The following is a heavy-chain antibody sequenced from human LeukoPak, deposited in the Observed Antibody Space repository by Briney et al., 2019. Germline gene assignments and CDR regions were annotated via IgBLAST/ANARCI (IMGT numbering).Heavy chain of an antibody. D-gene: IGHD3-22*01. CDR2: INPSGGST. J-gene: IGHJ4*02. CDR1: GYTFTSYY. V-gene: IGHV1-46*01. CDR3: ARDAGDYYDSSGYSPFDY. Sequence: ASVKVSCKASGYTFTSYYMHWVRQAPGQGLEWMGIINPSGGSTSYAQKFQGRVTMTRDTSTSTVYMELSSLRSEDTAVYYCARDAGDYYDSSGYSPFDYWGQGTLVTVSS.